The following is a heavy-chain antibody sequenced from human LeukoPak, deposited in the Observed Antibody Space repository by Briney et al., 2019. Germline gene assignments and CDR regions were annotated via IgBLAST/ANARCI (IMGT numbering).Heavy chain of an antibody. CDR3: ARHEYSGSYYGLSWFDP. V-gene: IGHV4-39*01. CDR1: GGTISSSGYY. D-gene: IGHD1-26*01. CDR2: IYYSGST. J-gene: IGHJ5*02. Sequence: SETLPLTCTVSGGTISSSGYYWGWIRQPPGKGLEWIASIYYSGSTYYNPSLKSRVTISVDTSKNQLTLKLSSLTAADTAVYYCARHEYSGSYYGLSWFDPWGQGTLVTVSS.